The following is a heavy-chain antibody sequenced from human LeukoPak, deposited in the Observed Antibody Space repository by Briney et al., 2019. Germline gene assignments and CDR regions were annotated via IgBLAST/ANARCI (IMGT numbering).Heavy chain of an antibody. D-gene: IGHD3-10*01. J-gene: IGHJ4*02. Sequence: GGSLRLSCAASGFTFNTYSMHWVRQAPGKGLEWVALISYDGTNKYYADSVKGRFTISRDNSKNTLYLQMNSLRPEDTAVYYCARGDLYGSGSYSLTDYWGQGTLVTVSS. V-gene: IGHV3-30*04. CDR2: ISYDGTNK. CDR3: ARGDLYGSGSYSLTDY. CDR1: GFTFNTYS.